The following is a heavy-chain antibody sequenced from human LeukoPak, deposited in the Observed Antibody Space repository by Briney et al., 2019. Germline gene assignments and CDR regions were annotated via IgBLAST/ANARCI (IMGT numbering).Heavy chain of an antibody. CDR1: GGSVSSGSHY. V-gene: IGHV4-61*01. CDR3: ARAVVLYYLDY. CDR2: INDSGST. J-gene: IGHJ4*02. D-gene: IGHD2-8*01. Sequence: PSETLSLTCTVSGGSVSSGSHYWSWIRQPPGKRLEWIGYINDSGSTSYNPSLKSRVTISVDTSQNQFSLKLTSVTAADTAVYYCARAVVLYYLDYWGQGTLVTVSS.